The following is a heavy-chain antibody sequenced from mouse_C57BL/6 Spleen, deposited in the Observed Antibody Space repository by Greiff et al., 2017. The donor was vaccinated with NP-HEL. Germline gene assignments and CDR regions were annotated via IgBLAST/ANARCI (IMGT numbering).Heavy chain of an antibody. J-gene: IGHJ4*01. CDR3: ARTGYSNYDYAMDY. V-gene: IGHV1-69*01. Sequence: QVQLKQPGAELVMPGASVKLSCKASGYTFTSYWMHWVKQRPGQGLEWIGEIAPSDSYTNYNQKFKGKSTLTVDKSSSTAYMQLSSLTSEDSAVYYCARTGYSNYDYAMDYWGQGTSVTVSS. CDR2: IAPSDSYT. D-gene: IGHD2-5*01. CDR1: GYTFTSYW.